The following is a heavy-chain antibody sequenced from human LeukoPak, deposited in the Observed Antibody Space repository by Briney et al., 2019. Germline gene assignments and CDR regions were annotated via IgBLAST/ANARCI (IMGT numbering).Heavy chain of an antibody. CDR2: IGGSGATT. V-gene: IGHV3-64D*06. Sequence: GGSLRLSCSASGFIFRTSTMHWVRQAPGKGLEYVSSIGGSGATTDYADSVKGRFIISRDNSKNTLYLQMSSLRLEDTAVYSCVKDLSGTYSFDFWGRGNLVTVSS. CDR3: VKDLSGTYSFDF. J-gene: IGHJ4*02. D-gene: IGHD3-10*01. CDR1: GFIFRTST.